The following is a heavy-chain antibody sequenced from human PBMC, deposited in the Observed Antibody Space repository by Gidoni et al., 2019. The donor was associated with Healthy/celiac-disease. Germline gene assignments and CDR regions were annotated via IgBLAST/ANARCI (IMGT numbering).Heavy chain of an antibody. CDR1: GGSISGYY. Sequence: QVQLQESGPGLVKPSETLSLTCTVPGGSISGYYWSWIRQPPGKGLEWIGHIYYSGSTSYNPSLKSRVTISVDMSNNQFSLKLSSVTAADTAVFYCARRSRLGWYFDLWGRGTLVTISS. J-gene: IGHJ2*01. V-gene: IGHV4-59*08. CDR2: IYYSGST. CDR3: ARRSRLGWYFDL. D-gene: IGHD6-19*01.